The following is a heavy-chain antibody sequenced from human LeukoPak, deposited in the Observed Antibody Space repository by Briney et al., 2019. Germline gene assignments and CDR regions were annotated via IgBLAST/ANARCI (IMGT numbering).Heavy chain of an antibody. CDR2: IYYSGST. J-gene: IGHJ4*02. CDR3: AGPGGGPTDY. CDR1: GSSISSGGYY. D-gene: IGHD3-16*01. Sequence: ETLSLTCTVSGSSISSGGYYWGWIRQPPGKGLEWIGSIYYSGSTYYNPSLKSRVTISVDTSKNQFSLKLSSVTAADTAVYYCAGPGGGPTDYWGQGTLVTVSS. V-gene: IGHV4-39*01.